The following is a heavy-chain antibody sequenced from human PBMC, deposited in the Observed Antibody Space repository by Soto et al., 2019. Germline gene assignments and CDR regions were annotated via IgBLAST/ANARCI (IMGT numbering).Heavy chain of an antibody. CDR2: ISNDGSST. V-gene: IGHV3-74*01. Sequence: GGSLRLSCAASGFTFSNYWMYWVRQAPGKGLVWVSRISNDGSSTRYADSVNGRFTISRDNAKNTLYLQMNSLRAEDTAVYYCAKGIPSYYDSSGYRGADDAFDIWGQGTMVTV. CDR1: GFTFSNYW. CDR3: AKGIPSYYDSSGYRGADDAFDI. J-gene: IGHJ3*02. D-gene: IGHD3-22*01.